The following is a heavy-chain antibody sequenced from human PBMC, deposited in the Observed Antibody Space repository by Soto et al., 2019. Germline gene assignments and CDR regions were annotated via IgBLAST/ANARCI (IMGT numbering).Heavy chain of an antibody. CDR2: SIPICGTA. CDR1: GGTFSSYA. D-gene: IGHD1-26*01. V-gene: IGHV1-69*01. CDR3: ARGSGGETANLLDDY. Sequence: QVQLVQSGAEVKKHGSSVKVSCKASGGTFSSYAISWVRQAPGQGLEWMEGSIPICGTANYAQKFQGRVTITADESTSTAYMELSSLRSEDTAVYYCARGSGGETANLLDDYWGQGTLVTVSS. J-gene: IGHJ4*02.